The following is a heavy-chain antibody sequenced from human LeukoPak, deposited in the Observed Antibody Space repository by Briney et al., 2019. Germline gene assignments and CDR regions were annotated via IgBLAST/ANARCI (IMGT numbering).Heavy chain of an antibody. J-gene: IGHJ4*02. V-gene: IGHV3-30*18. CDR1: GFTFSSYG. Sequence: GRSLRLSCAASGFTFSSYGMHWVRQAPGKGLEWVAVISYDGSNKYYADSVKGRFTISRDNSKNTLYLQMNSLRAEDTAVYYCAKVHDSSGYYASGGNPYFDYWGQGTLVTVSS. CDR3: AKVHDSSGYYASGGNPYFDY. D-gene: IGHD3-22*01. CDR2: ISYDGSNK.